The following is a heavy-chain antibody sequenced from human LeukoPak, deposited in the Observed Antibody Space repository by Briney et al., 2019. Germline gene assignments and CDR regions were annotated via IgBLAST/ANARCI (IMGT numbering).Heavy chain of an antibody. CDR3: AKDAGDYSYYYYGMDV. CDR1: GFTFSSYA. Sequence: GGSLRLSCAASGFTFSSYAMSWVRQAPGKGLEWVSAISGSGGSTYYADSAKGRFTISRDSSKNTLYLQMNSLRAEDTAVYYCAKDAGDYSYYYYGMDVWGKGTTVTVSS. CDR2: ISGSGGST. V-gene: IGHV3-23*01. D-gene: IGHD4-17*01. J-gene: IGHJ6*04.